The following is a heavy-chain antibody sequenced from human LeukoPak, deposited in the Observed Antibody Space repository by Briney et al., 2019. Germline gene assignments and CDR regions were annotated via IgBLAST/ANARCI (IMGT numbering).Heavy chain of an antibody. CDR3: ARTSNHWSPSFHS. CDR1: GGSIRRDL. J-gene: IGHJ5*01. CDR2: VYYSGST. V-gene: IGHV4-59*01. Sequence: SGTLSLTCTVSGGSIRRDLWSGIRQPPGKGLEGMGYVYYSGSTNYSPPLNSPVTISIPTSQNKFSLKLTSVTAADTAAYYCARTSNHWSPSFHSRGHGAPVT. D-gene: IGHD1-14*01.